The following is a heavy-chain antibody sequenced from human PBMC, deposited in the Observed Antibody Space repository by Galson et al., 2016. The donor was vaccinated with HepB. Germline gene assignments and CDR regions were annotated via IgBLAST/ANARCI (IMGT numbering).Heavy chain of an antibody. CDR2: NIHSGWV. Sequence: ETLSLSCAVSGVSISSSDWWSWVRPPPGQGLEWLGQNIHSGWVNYSPSLPSRVTISIDTSNNHFSLRLTPVTAADPALYYCARQYWGGPSDYWGQGTLVIVSS. V-gene: IGHV4-4*02. CDR3: ARQYWGGPSDY. D-gene: IGHD2/OR15-2a*01. CDR1: GVSISSSDW. J-gene: IGHJ4*02.